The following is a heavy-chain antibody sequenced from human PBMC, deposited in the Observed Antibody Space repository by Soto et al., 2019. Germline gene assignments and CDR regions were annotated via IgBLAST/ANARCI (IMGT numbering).Heavy chain of an antibody. CDR2: VYHTGST. Sequence: PSETLSLTCDVSGGSMRKFFLTWSRQRPGKGLEWMVHVYHTGSTNSNPSLKSRVTIALDTAKNKFSLRLRDVTTADTAVYYCERGLGNLIMGNWFDPWGQGTLVTVPQ. V-gene: IGHV4-59*01. D-gene: IGHD2-8*01. CDR3: ERGLGNLIMGNWFDP. J-gene: IGHJ5*02. CDR1: GGSMRKFF.